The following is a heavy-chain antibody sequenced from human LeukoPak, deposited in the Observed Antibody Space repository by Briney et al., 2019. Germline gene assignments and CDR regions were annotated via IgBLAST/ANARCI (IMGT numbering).Heavy chain of an antibody. CDR3: ARGKSTLDY. CDR1: GYCFTSYW. Sequence: GESLKISCKGSGYCFTSYWIAWVRQMPGKGLEWMGIIYPGDSDTRYSPSFQGQVTISADKSIGTAFLQWSSLQASDTAMYYCARGKSTLDYWGPRTLVTVSS. CDR2: IYPGDSDT. J-gene: IGHJ4*02. V-gene: IGHV5-51*01.